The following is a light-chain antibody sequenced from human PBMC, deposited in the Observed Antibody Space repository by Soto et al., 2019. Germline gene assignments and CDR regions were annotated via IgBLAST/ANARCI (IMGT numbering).Light chain of an antibody. J-gene: IGKJ5*01. CDR1: QTISSD. V-gene: IGKV3D-15*01. CDR3: QQYKNWPR. Sequence: ENVLTKSQGTLSLSPGERATISCRATQTISSDYLAWYQQKPGQAPRLLIYGIFQRPTGIPDRFSASGFGTEFTLTISSLQSEDFAVYYCQQYKNWPRFGQGTRLEI. CDR2: GIF.